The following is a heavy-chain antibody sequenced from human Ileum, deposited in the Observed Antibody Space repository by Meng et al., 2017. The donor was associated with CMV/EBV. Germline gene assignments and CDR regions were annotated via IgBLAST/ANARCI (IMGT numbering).Heavy chain of an antibody. V-gene: IGHV3-30*04. CDR3: ARDDIVGATRDAFDI. J-gene: IGHJ3*02. Sequence: SGLTFSSYAMHWVRQAPGKGLEWVAVISYDGSNKYYADSVKGRFTISRDNSKNTLYLQMNSLRAEDTAVYYCARDDIVGATRDAFDIWGQGTMVTVSS. CDR1: GLTFSSYA. CDR2: ISYDGSNK. D-gene: IGHD1-26*01.